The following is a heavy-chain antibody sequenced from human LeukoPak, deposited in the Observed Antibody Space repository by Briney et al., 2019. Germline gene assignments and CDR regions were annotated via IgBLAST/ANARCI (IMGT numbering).Heavy chain of an antibody. V-gene: IGHV4-39*01. CDR2: IYYSGST. CDR1: GGSISSSSYY. J-gene: IGHJ6*03. Sequence: SETLSLTCTVSGGSISSSSYYWGWIRQPPGKGLEWIGSIYYSGSTYYNPSLKSRVTISVDTSKNQFSLKLSSVTAADAAVYYCARHFSLGPSGYYYMDVWGKGTTVTISS. CDR3: ARHFSLGPSGYYYMDV. D-gene: IGHD2/OR15-2a*01.